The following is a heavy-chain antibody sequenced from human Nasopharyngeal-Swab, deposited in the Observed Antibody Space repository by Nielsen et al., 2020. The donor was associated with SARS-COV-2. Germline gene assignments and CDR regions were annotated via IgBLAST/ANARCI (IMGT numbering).Heavy chain of an antibody. V-gene: IGHV3-30-3*01. CDR1: GFTFSTYA. CDR3: ARGTYDFQLLFCDY. Sequence: GGSLRLSCVASGFTFSTYAFHWVRQAPGKGLEWVTFISSDGSNKYYADSVKGRLTISRDNSKNTVYLQVNSLRADDTAVYYCARGTYDFQLLFCDYWGQGTLVTVSS. J-gene: IGHJ4*02. D-gene: IGHD2-2*01. CDR2: ISSDGSNK.